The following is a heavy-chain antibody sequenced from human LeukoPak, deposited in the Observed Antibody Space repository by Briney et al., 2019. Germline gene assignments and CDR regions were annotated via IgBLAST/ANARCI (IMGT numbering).Heavy chain of an antibody. D-gene: IGHD3-16*02. V-gene: IGHV3-30*18. CDR3: AKSGVVWGSYRYSGEYFDL. CDR2: ISYDGSNK. J-gene: IGHJ2*01. CDR1: GFTFSSYG. Sequence: PGRSLRLSCAAPGFTFSSYGMHWVRQAPGKGLEWVAVISYDGSNKYYADSVKGRFTISRDNSKNTLYLQMNSLRAEDTAVYYCAKSGVVWGSYRYSGEYFDLWGRGTLVTVSS.